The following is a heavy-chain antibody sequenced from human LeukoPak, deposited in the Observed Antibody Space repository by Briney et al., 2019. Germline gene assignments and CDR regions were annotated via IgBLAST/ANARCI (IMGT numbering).Heavy chain of an antibody. J-gene: IGHJ4*02. D-gene: IGHD2-15*01. V-gene: IGHV4-31*03. CDR1: GGSISSGGYY. Sequence: SETLSLTCTVSGGSISSGGYYWSWIRQHPGKGLEWIGYIYYSGSTYYNPSLKSRVTISVDTSKNQFSLKLSSVTAADTAVYYCVKGRSGSSYSPSDSWGQGTLVTVSS. CDR2: IYYSGST. CDR3: VKGRSGSSYSPSDS.